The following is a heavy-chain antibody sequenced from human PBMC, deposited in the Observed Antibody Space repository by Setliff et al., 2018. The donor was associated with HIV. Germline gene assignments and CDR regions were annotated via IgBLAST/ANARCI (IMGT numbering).Heavy chain of an antibody. CDR1: DYSISSGYY. CDR3: ARLDYSNYYSYYIDV. D-gene: IGHD4-4*01. J-gene: IGHJ6*03. CDR2: VHKSGNS. Sequence: PSETLSLTCAVSDYSISSGYYWAWVRQPPGKGLEWIGSVHKSGNSYYRPSLKSRVTISVDTSENHFSLRLSSVTAADTAVYYCARLDYSNYYSYYIDVWGEGTMVTVSS. V-gene: IGHV4-38-2*01.